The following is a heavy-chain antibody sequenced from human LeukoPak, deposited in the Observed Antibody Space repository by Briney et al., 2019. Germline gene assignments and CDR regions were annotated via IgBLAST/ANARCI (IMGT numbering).Heavy chain of an antibody. J-gene: IGHJ3*02. D-gene: IGHD3-22*01. CDR3: ARVRYDSSGSRALDI. CDR2: IYTSGST. Sequence: SQTLSLTCTVSGDSISSGSYYWSWIRLPAWKGLEWIGLIYTSGSTNYNPSLKSRVTISVDTSKNQFSLKLSSVTAADTAVYYCARVRYDSSGSRALDIWGQGTMVTVSS. CDR1: GDSISSGSYY. V-gene: IGHV4-61*02.